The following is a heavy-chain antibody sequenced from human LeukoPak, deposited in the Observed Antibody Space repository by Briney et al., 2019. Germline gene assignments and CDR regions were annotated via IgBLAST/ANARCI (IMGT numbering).Heavy chain of an antibody. D-gene: IGHD6-19*01. CDR3: ARDPYARVSDWYRRAFDL. J-gene: IGHJ3*01. Sequence: ASVKVSCKASGGTFSSYAISWVRQAPGQGLEWMGGIIPIFGTANYAQKFQGRVTITADESTSTAYMELSSLRSEDTAVYYCARDPYARVSDWYRRAFDLWGQGTMVTVSS. CDR2: IIPIFGTA. V-gene: IGHV1-69*13. CDR1: GGTFSSYA.